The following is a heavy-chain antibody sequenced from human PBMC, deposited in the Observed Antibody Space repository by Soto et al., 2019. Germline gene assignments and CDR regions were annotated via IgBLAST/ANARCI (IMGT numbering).Heavy chain of an antibody. CDR3: VKGQHSSWYYFAN. V-gene: IGHV3-9*01. D-gene: IGHD6-13*01. Sequence: EVQLVESGGGLVQPGRSLRLSCAVSGFTFHNYAMHWVRQAPGKGLEWVSCISWNSGHIAYADSVKGRVTISRDNTKNFLYLEMNSLRPEDTALYDCVKGQHSSWYYFANWGQGTLVTVSS. J-gene: IGHJ4*02. CDR2: ISWNSGHI. CDR1: GFTFHNYA.